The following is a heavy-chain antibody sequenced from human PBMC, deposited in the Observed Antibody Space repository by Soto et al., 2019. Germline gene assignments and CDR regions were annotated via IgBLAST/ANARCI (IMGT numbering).Heavy chain of an antibody. CDR1: GGSISSYY. V-gene: IGHV4-59*08. Sequence: QVQLQESGPGLVKRSETLSLTCTVSGGSISSYYWSWIRQPPGKGLEWIGYIYYSGSTNYNPSLKSRVTISVDTSKNQFSLKLSSVTAADTAVYYCARLTLNGDFDYWGQGTLVTVSS. CDR2: IYYSGST. D-gene: IGHD4-17*01. CDR3: ARLTLNGDFDY. J-gene: IGHJ4*02.